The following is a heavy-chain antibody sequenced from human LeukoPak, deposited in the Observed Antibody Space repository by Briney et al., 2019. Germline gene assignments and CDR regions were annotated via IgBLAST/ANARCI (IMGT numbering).Heavy chain of an antibody. D-gene: IGHD6-19*01. CDR1: GGSISSGSYY. Sequence: SQTLSLTCTVSGGSISSGSYYWSWIRQPPGKGLEWIGYIYYSGSTNYNPSLKSRVTISVDTSKNQFSLKLSSVTAADTAVYYCATHSSGWSGDWFDPWGQGTLVTVSS. J-gene: IGHJ5*02. CDR3: ATHSSGWSGDWFDP. V-gene: IGHV4-61*01. CDR2: IYYSGST.